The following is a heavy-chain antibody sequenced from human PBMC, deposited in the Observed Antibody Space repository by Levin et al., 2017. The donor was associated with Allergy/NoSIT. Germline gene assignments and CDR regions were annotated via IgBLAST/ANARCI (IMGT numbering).Heavy chain of an antibody. Sequence: LSLTCAASGFTFSTYATSWVRQAPGKGLEWVSTITGSGNSIYYADSVKGRFTISRDNSKSTLYLQMNSLRAEDTAVYYCTTSSDWGQGTAVAVSS. CDR2: ITGSGNSI. CDR1: GFTFSTYA. CDR3: TTSSD. J-gene: IGHJ6*02. V-gene: IGHV3-23*01. D-gene: IGHD1-14*01.